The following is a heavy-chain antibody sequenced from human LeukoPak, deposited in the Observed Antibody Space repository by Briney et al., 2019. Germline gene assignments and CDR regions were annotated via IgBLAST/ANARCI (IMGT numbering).Heavy chain of an antibody. CDR1: GGSISSGDYY. CDR3: AREDGDYDY. Sequence: SETLSLTCTVSGGSISSGDYYWRWIRQPQGKGLEWIGYIYYSGSTYYNPSLKSRVTISVDTSKNQFSLKLSSVTAADTAVYYCAREDGDYDYWGQGTLVTVSS. J-gene: IGHJ4*02. V-gene: IGHV4-30-4*01. D-gene: IGHD4-17*01. CDR2: IYYSGST.